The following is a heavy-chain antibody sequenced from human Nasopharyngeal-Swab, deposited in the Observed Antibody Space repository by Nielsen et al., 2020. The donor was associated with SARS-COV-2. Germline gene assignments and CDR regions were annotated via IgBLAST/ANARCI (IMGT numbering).Heavy chain of an antibody. CDR1: GGSISPYY. J-gene: IGHJ6*03. Sequence: GSLRLSCTVSGGSISPYYWSWIRRPPGKGLDWIGYISYSGSTNYNPSLKSRVTISVDTPKKQFSLRLSSLTAADTAVYYCARHAPPVYYYYMDVWGKGTTVTVSS. CDR3: ARHAPPVYYYYMDV. CDR2: ISYSGST. V-gene: IGHV4-59*08.